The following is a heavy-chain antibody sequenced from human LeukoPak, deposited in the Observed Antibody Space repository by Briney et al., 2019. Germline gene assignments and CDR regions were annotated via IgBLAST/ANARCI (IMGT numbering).Heavy chain of an antibody. J-gene: IGHJ4*02. CDR2: ISYDGGNK. V-gene: IGHV3-30*04. CDR1: GFTFSSYA. D-gene: IGHD7-27*01. CDR3: ARMLWGFDY. Sequence: PGGSLRLSCAASGFTFSSYAMHWVRQAPGKGLEWVAVISYDGGNKYYADSVKGRFTISRDNSKNTLYLQMNSLRAEDTAVYYCARMLWGFDYWGQGTLVTVSS.